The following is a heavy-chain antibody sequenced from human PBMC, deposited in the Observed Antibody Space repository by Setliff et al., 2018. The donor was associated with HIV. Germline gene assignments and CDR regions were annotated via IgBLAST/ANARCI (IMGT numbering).Heavy chain of an antibody. CDR1: GGALSAYY. J-gene: IGHJ4*02. CDR3: AASGALTDWTYY. D-gene: IGHD3-9*01. CDR2: ISHSGST. V-gene: IGHV4-34*01. Sequence: PSETLSLTCAVYGGALSAYYWGWIRQSPGKGLEWIGEISHSGSTKYNPSLRSRVTISVDTSKNQFSLKLISVTAADTAVYYCAASGALTDWTYYWGQGALVTVSS.